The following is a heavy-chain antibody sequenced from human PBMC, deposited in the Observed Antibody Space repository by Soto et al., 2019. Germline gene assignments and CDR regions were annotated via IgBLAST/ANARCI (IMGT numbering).Heavy chain of an antibody. Sequence: SVKVSCKASGFTFTSSAVQWVRQARGQRLEWIGWIVVGSGNTNYAQKFQERVTITRDMSTSTAYMELSSLRSEDTAVYYCAADSSFSDYCYYGMDVWGQGTTVTVS. CDR2: IVVGSGNT. CDR1: GFTFTSSA. CDR3: AADSSFSDYCYYGMDV. J-gene: IGHJ6*02. V-gene: IGHV1-58*01.